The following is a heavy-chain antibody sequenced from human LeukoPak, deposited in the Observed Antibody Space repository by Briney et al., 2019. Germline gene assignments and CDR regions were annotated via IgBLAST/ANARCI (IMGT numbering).Heavy chain of an antibody. D-gene: IGHD2-15*01. V-gene: IGHV4-59*01. CDR3: ARTTEGYCRGRSCYSYYYYMDV. J-gene: IGHJ6*03. Sequence: PSETLSLTCTVSGGSISSYYWSWIRQPPGKGLEWIGYIHYSGSTNYNPSLKSRVTISVDTSKNQFSLKLSSVTAADTVVYYCARTTEGYCRGRSCYSYYYYMDVWGKGTTVTVSS. CDR2: IHYSGST. CDR1: GGSISSYY.